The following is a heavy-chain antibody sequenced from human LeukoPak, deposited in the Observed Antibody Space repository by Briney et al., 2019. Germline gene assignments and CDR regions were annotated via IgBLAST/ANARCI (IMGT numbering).Heavy chain of an antibody. CDR3: ARDVKWKLLRERAFDI. D-gene: IGHD1-26*01. CDR1: GYTFTSYA. V-gene: IGHV7-4-1*02. J-gene: IGHJ3*02. CDR2: INTNTGNP. Sequence: ASVKVSCKASGYTFTSYAMNWVRQAPGQGLEWMGWINTNTGNPTYAQGFTGRFVFSLDTSVSTAYLQISSLKAEDTAVYYCARDVKWKLLRERAFDIWGQGTMVTVSS.